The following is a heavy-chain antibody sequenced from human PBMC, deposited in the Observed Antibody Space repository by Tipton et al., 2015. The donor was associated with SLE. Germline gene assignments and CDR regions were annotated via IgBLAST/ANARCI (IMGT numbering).Heavy chain of an antibody. CDR3: ARVATKKDWFDP. D-gene: IGHD5-12*01. J-gene: IGHJ5*02. CDR2: INHSGST. CDR1: GGSFSGYY. Sequence: LRLSCAVYGGSFSGYYWSWIRQPPGKGLEWIGEINHSGSTNYNPSLKSRVTISVDTSKNQFSLKLSSVTAADTAVYYCARVATKKDWFDPWGQGTLVTVSS. V-gene: IGHV4-34*01.